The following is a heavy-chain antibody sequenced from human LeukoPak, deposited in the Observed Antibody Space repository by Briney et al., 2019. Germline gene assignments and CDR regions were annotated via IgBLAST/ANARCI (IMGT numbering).Heavy chain of an antibody. CDR2: ISWNSAYI. CDR1: GFTFADYA. Sequence: GGSLRLSCAASGFTFADYAMHWVRQAPGKGLEWVSGISWNSAYIGYADSVKGRFTISRDNSKNTLYLQMNSLRAEDTAVYYCARGPYCSSTSCYHAPYYGMDVWGQGTTVTVSS. J-gene: IGHJ6*02. D-gene: IGHD2-2*01. V-gene: IGHV3-9*01. CDR3: ARGPYCSSTSCYHAPYYGMDV.